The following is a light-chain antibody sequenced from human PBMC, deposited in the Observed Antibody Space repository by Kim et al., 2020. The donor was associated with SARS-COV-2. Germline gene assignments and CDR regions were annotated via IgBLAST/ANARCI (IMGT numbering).Light chain of an antibody. CDR3: QAWDSSTVV. J-gene: IGLJ2*01. CDR1: KLGDKY. V-gene: IGLV3-1*01. CDR2: QDS. Sequence: SYELTQPPSVSVSPGQTASITCSGDKLGDKYACWYQQKPGQSPVLVIYQDSKRPSGIPERFSGSNSGNTATLTISGTQAMDEADNYCQAWDSSTVVFGGWTKLTVL.